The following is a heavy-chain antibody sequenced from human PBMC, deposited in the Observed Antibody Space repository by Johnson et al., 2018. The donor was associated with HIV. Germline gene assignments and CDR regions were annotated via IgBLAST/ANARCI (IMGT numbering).Heavy chain of an antibody. V-gene: IGHV3-30-3*01. J-gene: IGHJ3*02. CDR2: ISYAGGNK. Sequence: QVQLVESGGGVVQPGRSLRLSCAASGFTFSSNAMHWVRQAPGKGLERVVVISYAGGNKSYADSVKGRFTISRDSAKNSLYLQMNSLKTEDTAVYYCTICITMIVVVTTDAFDIWGQGTMVTVSS. D-gene: IGHD3-22*01. CDR1: GFTFSSNA. CDR3: TICITMIVVVTTDAFDI.